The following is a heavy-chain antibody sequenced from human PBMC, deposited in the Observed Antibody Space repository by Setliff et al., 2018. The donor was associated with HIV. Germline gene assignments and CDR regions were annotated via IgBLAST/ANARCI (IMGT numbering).Heavy chain of an antibody. Sequence: SETLSLTCTASGGSINGDSWTWIRQPPGKGLEWIGGINHSGSTNYNPSLKSPVTMSVDTSKNQFSLKLSSVTAADTAVYYCARSIVPVASGYYYFEYWGQGTLVTVSS. J-gene: IGHJ4*02. CDR2: INHSGST. CDR3: ARSIVPVASGYYYFEY. V-gene: IGHV4-34*01. CDR1: GGSINGDS. D-gene: IGHD3-3*01.